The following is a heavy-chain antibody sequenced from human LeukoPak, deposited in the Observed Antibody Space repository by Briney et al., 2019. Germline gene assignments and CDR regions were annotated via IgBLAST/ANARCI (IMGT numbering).Heavy chain of an antibody. CDR2: INREGNEK. D-gene: IGHD1/OR15-1a*01. CDR3: ARVGTWEQQRVFDF. J-gene: IGHJ4*02. V-gene: IGHV3-7*01. Sequence: PGGSLRLSCATFGFAFSDYWMTWVRQVPGKGLEWVANINREGNEKYYVDSVKGRFTISRDNAKNSVDLQMDSLRVEDTAVYYCARVGTWEQQRVFDFWGQGTLVTVSS. CDR1: GFAFSDYW.